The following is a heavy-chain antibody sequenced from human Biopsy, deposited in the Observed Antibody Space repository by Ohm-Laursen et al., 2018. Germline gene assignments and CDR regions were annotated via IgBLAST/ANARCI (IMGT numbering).Heavy chain of an antibody. CDR2: IAYDGSNK. J-gene: IGHJ3*02. CDR3: AKDGGQWLGGAFDI. Sequence: SLRLSCAAFGFGMYAMHWVRQPPGKGLEWLAVIAYDGSNKYYAESVKGRFTISRDRSGDTVHLQMNSLRYEDTALYYCAKDGGQWLGGAFDIWGHGTMVSVSS. D-gene: IGHD6-19*01. V-gene: IGHV3-30*01. CDR1: GFGMYA.